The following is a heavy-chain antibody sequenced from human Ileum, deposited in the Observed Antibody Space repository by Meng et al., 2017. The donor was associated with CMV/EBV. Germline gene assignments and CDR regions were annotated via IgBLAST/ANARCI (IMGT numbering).Heavy chain of an antibody. CDR2: IKQDGSER. CDR3: ARDTPKQLGHGY. CDR1: GFTFSNFW. Sequence: CTASGFTFSNFWMSWVRQAPGKGLEWVANIKQDGSERLYVDSVKGRFTISRDNAKNALFLQMNSLGAEDTAIYYCARDTPKQLGHGYWGQGTLVTVSS. D-gene: IGHD1-1*01. V-gene: IGHV3-7*01. J-gene: IGHJ4*02.